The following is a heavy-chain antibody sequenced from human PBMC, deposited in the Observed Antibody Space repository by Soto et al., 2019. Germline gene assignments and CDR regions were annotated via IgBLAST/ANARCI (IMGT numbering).Heavy chain of an antibody. CDR1: GGSISSSSYY. V-gene: IGHV4-39*01. CDR3: ARQGSSGYSNDAFDI. D-gene: IGHD3-22*01. Sequence: QLQLQESGPGLVKPSETLSLTCTVSGGSISSSSYYWGWIRQPPGKGLEWIGSIYYSGSTYYNPSLKSRVTISVDTSKNQFSLKLSSVTAADTAVYYCARQGSSGYSNDAFDIWGQGTMVTVSS. CDR2: IYYSGST. J-gene: IGHJ3*02.